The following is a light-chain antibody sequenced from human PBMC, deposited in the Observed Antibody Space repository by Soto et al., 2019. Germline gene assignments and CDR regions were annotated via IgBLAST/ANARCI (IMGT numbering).Light chain of an antibody. J-gene: IGKJ1*01. CDR3: QQYTSYQLT. V-gene: IGKV1-5*01. CDR1: QSISSY. CDR2: DAS. Sequence: DIPMTQAPSSLSASVGERVSITCRASQSISSYLNWYXQNXXXAPKXXIYDASSLQSVVPSTFSGXGAGTEFTLTIRPLQPDDFAAYYRQQYTSYQLTFSQGSKVDIK.